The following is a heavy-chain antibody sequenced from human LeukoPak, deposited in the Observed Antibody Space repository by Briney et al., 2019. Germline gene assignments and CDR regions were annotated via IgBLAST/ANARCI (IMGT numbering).Heavy chain of an antibody. V-gene: IGHV3-48*01. CDR3: AREGLGDDSSGYYYVNFDD. J-gene: IGHJ4*02. CDR1: GFTFSSYS. CDR2: ISSSSSPI. D-gene: IGHD3-22*01. Sequence: PGGSLRLSCAASGFTFSSYSMNWVRQAPGKGLEWVSHISSSSSPIYYADSVKGRFTISRDNAKNSLYLQMNSLRAEDTAVYYCAREGLGDDSSGYYYVNFDDWGQGTLVTVSS.